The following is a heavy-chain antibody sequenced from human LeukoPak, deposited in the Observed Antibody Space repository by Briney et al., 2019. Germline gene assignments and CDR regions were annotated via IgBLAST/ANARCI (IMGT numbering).Heavy chain of an antibody. CDR1: GFTFSDYY. Sequence: GGSLRLSCAASGFTFSDYYMSWIRQAPGKGLEWVSYISSSGSTIYYADSVKGRFTISRDNAKNSLYLQMNSLRAEDTAVYYCARHYYYDSSGYYLFDASDIWGQGTMVTVSS. CDR3: ARHYYYDSSGYYLFDASDI. D-gene: IGHD3-22*01. V-gene: IGHV3-11*04. CDR2: ISSSGSTI. J-gene: IGHJ3*02.